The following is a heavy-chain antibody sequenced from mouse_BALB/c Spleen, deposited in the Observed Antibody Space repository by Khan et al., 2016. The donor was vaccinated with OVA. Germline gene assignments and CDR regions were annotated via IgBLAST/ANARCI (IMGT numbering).Heavy chain of an antibody. Sequence: QVQLKESGPGLVAPSQSLSITCTVSGFSLTGYGVNWVRQPPGKGLEWLGMIWGDGSTDYNSALKSRLNLSKDNSKSQVFLKTNSLQTDDTARYYCARAYYGNYREAMDYWGHGTSVTVSS. D-gene: IGHD2-10*01. CDR1: GFSLTGYG. CDR3: ARAYYGNYREAMDY. V-gene: IGHV2-6-7*01. J-gene: IGHJ4*01. CDR2: IWGDGST.